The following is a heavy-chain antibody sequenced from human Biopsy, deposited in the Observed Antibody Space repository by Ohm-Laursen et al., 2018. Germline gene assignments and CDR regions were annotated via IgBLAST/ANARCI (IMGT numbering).Heavy chain of an antibody. CDR2: IREHGNEE. Sequence: SLRLSCTASGITFNSDWMSWVRQAPGKGLEWVAIIREHGNEEFYVDSVKGRFTISGDNARNSVYLQMNSLRAEDTAIYYCARGNGPSAWGQGTLGTVSS. V-gene: IGHV3-7*04. J-gene: IGHJ5*02. CDR3: ARGNGPSA. D-gene: IGHD4-11*01. CDR1: GITFNSDW.